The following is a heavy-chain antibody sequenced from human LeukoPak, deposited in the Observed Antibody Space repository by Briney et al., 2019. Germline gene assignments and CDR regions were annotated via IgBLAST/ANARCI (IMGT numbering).Heavy chain of an antibody. CDR2: IYYGGST. V-gene: IGHV4-59*02. CDR1: GGSVSNYY. CDR3: ARYCTSTTCILRGFDY. D-gene: IGHD2-2*01. Sequence: SETLSLTCTVSGGSVSNYYWSWIRQPPGKGPEWIAYIYYGGSTVYNPSLTSRVTVSVDTSTNQLSMELTSVTAADTAVYYCARYCTSTTCILRGFDYWGQGTLVTVSS. J-gene: IGHJ4*02.